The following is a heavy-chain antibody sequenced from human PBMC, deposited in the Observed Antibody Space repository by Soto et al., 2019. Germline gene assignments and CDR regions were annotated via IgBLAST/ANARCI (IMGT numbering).Heavy chain of an antibody. D-gene: IGHD6-6*01. J-gene: IGHJ6*02. Sequence: KPSETLSLTCTVSGGSISNGGYYWSWIRQHPGKGLEWIGYIYYSGSTYYNPSLKSRVTISVDTSKNQFSLKLSSVTAADTAVYYCARDRGVEQLVPPSYYYYGMDVWGQGTTVTVSS. CDR2: IYYSGST. V-gene: IGHV4-31*03. CDR1: GGSISNGGYY. CDR3: ARDRGVEQLVPPSYYYYGMDV.